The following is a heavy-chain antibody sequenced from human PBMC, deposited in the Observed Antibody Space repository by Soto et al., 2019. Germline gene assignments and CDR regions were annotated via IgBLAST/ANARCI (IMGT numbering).Heavy chain of an antibody. CDR1: GGSISSGGYY. J-gene: IGHJ2*01. CDR3: ARAHPPSTVTTPLHYAHFDL. V-gene: IGHV4-31*03. Sequence: QVQLQESGPGLVKPSQTLSLTCTVSGGSISSGGYYWSWIRQHPGKGLEWIGYIYYSGSTYYNPSLESRFTISVATAKNPFSLKLTSVTAADPAVYYCARAHPPSTVTTPLHYAHFDLWGRGTLVTVSS. D-gene: IGHD4-17*01. CDR2: IYYSGST.